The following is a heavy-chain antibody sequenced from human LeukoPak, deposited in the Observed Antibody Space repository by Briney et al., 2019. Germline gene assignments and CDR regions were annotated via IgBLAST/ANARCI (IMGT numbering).Heavy chain of an antibody. CDR3: ARDHEFQVLRYFDWLNSYYYYGMDV. J-gene: IGHJ6*02. V-gene: IGHV3-33*01. Sequence: PGRSLRLSCAASGFTFSSYGMHWVRQAPGKGLEWVAVIWYDGSNKYYADSVKGRFTISRDNSKNTLYLQMNSLRAEDTAVYYCARDHEFQVLRYFDWLNSYYYYGMDVWGQGTTVTVSS. D-gene: IGHD3-9*01. CDR2: IWYDGSNK. CDR1: GFTFSSYG.